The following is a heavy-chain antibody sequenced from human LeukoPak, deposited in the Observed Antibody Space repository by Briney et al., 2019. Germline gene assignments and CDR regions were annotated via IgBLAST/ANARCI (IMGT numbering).Heavy chain of an antibody. CDR1: GYTFTGYY. D-gene: IGHD5-18*01. CDR3: ARDTAMVTYWFDP. V-gene: IGHV1-2*02. CDR2: INPNSGGT. J-gene: IGHJ5*02. Sequence: ASVKVSCKASGYTFTGYYMHWVRQAPGQGLEWMGWINPNSGGTNYAQKFQGRVTMTRNTSISTAYMELSRLRSDDTAVYYCARDTAMVTYWFDPWGQGTLVTVSS.